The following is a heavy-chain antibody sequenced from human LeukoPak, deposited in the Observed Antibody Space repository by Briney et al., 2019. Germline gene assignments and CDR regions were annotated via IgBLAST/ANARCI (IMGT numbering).Heavy chain of an antibody. D-gene: IGHD3-10*01. V-gene: IGHV1-24*01. J-gene: IGHJ4*02. Sequence: ASVTVSCKVSGYTLTELSMHWVRQAPGKGLEWVGRFDPEDGETIYAQKFQGRVTMTADTSTDTVYMELSSLRSEDTAVYYCATEGKMVRGVYTDYWGKGTLVTVSS. CDR2: FDPEDGET. CDR3: ATEGKMVRGVYTDY. CDR1: GYTLTELS.